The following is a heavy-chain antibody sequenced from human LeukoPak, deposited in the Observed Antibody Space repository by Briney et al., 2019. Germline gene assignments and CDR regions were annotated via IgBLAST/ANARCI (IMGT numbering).Heavy chain of an antibody. Sequence: GGSLRLSCAASGFTFSSYGMSWVRQAPGKGLEWVSAISGSGGGTYYADSVKGRFTISRDNSKNTLYLQMNSLRAEDTAVYYCAKAEGITMIVVVITPFDYWGQGTLVTVSS. CDR1: GFTFSSYG. D-gene: IGHD3-22*01. J-gene: IGHJ4*02. V-gene: IGHV3-23*01. CDR3: AKAEGITMIVVVITPFDY. CDR2: ISGSGGGT.